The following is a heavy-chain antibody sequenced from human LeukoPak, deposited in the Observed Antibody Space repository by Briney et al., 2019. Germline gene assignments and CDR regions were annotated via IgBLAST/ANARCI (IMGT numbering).Heavy chain of an antibody. CDR1: GFTFSSYA. Sequence: PGGSLRLSCAASGFTFSSYAMSWVRQAPGKGLEWVSSIGCSGDNTFYADSVKDRFTISRDNSKNTLFLQMNSLRAEDTAVYYCAKGRGTTVTSAANYWGQGTLVTVSS. CDR2: IGCSGDNT. CDR3: AKGRGTTVTSAANY. D-gene: IGHD4-17*01. V-gene: IGHV3-23*01. J-gene: IGHJ4*02.